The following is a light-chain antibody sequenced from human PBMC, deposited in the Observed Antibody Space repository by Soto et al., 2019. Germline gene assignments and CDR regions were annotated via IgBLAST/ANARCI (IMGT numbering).Light chain of an antibody. J-gene: IGKJ1*01. CDR2: AAS. Sequence: DIQMTQSPSSLSASVGDRVTITCRASQSISSYLNWYQQKPGKAPKLLIYAASSLQSGVPSRFSGSGSGTDFTLTISSLKPEHFATYYCQQSDSTPWTFGQGTKVEIK. CDR1: QSISSY. CDR3: QQSDSTPWT. V-gene: IGKV1-39*01.